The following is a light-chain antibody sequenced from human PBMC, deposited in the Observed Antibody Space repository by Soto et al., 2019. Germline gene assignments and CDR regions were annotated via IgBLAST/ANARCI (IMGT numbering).Light chain of an antibody. CDR2: AAS. Sequence: DIQMTQSPSSVSASVGDRVTITCRASQDIGTWLAWYQQRPGKAPNLLIYAASNLQTGVPSRFSGSGSSTDFTLTISSLQPEDFATYYCQQPYSFPLTFGGGTKVDIK. CDR3: QQPYSFPLT. J-gene: IGKJ4*01. CDR1: QDIGTW. V-gene: IGKV1-12*01.